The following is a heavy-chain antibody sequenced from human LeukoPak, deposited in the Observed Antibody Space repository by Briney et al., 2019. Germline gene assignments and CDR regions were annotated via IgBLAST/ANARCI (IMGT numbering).Heavy chain of an antibody. V-gene: IGHV4-59*01. D-gene: IGHD6-13*01. Sequence: SETLSLTCTVSGGSISSYYWSWIRQPPGKGLEWIGYIYYSGSTNYNPSLKSRVTISVDTSKNQFSLKLSSVTAADTAVYYCARDALYSSSWYGAMDVWGKGTTVTVSS. CDR1: GGSISSYY. CDR2: IYYSGST. CDR3: ARDALYSSSWYGAMDV. J-gene: IGHJ6*03.